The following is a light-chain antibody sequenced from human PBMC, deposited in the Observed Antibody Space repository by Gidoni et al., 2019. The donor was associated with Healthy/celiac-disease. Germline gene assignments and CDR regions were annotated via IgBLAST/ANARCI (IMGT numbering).Light chain of an antibody. CDR1: QSVSSY. CDR3: QQRSNWPRRLT. V-gene: IGKV3-11*01. Sequence: EIVLTQSPATLSLAPGERATLTCRASQSVSSYLACYQQKPGQAPRLLIYDASNRATGIPARFSGSGSGTDFTLTISSLEPEDFAVYYCQQRSNWPRRLTFGGGTKVEIK. J-gene: IGKJ4*01. CDR2: DAS.